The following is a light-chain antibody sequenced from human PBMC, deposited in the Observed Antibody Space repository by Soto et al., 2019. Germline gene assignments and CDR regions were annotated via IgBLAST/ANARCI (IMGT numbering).Light chain of an antibody. CDR2: AAS. CDR3: QQSYSTPIT. J-gene: IGKJ5*01. CDR1: QSISSY. V-gene: IGKV1-39*01. Sequence: IRVAISAFSLSASLGDRVTIICRASQSISSYLNWYQQKPGKAPKLLIYAASSLQSGVPSRFSGSGSGTDFTLTISSLQPEDFATYYCQQSYSTPITFGQGTRLDIK.